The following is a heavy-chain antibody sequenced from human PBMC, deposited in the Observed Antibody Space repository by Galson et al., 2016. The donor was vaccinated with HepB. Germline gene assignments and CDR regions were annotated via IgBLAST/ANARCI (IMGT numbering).Heavy chain of an antibody. J-gene: IGHJ6*02. CDR3: ARDADVLRYFDWYETHYYGMDV. CDR2: ISSSTSTI. Sequence: LRLSCAASGVTFSSYSMNWVRQAPGKGLEWVSYISSSTSTIYYADSVKGRFTISRDNARNSLYLQMNSLRDEDTAVYYCARDADVLRYFDWYETHYYGMDVWGQGTTVTVSS. V-gene: IGHV3-48*02. D-gene: IGHD3-9*01. CDR1: GVTFSSYS.